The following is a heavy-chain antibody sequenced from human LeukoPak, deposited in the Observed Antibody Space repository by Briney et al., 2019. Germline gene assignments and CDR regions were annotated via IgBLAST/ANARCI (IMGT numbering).Heavy chain of an antibody. J-gene: IGHJ4*02. CDR1: GFTFTSSA. V-gene: IGHV1-58*01. CDR2: IVVGSGNT. D-gene: IGHD3-9*01. CDR3: AADQRGAQGPFANY. Sequence: SVKVSCKASGFTFTSSAVQWVRQARGQRLEWIGWIVVGSGNTNYAQKFQERVTITRDMSTSTAYMELSSLRSEDTAVYYCAADQRGAQGPFANYWGRGTLVTVSS.